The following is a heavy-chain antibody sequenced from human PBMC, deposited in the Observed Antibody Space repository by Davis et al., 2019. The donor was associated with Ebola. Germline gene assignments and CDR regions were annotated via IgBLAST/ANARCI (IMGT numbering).Heavy chain of an antibody. D-gene: IGHD3-22*01. CDR2: ISYSGST. J-gene: IGHJ4*02. CDR1: APSLSSCSYY. CDR3: ARHPETYYYDSSGYYTLPAYYFDY. V-gene: IGHV4-39*01. Sequence: MPSETLSLTCTVSAPSLSSCSYYWGWIRQPPGKGLEWIGRISYSGSTYYNPSLKRRVTISVDTSKNQFSLKLSSVTAADTAVYYCARHPETYYYDSSGYYTLPAYYFDYWGQGTLVTVSS.